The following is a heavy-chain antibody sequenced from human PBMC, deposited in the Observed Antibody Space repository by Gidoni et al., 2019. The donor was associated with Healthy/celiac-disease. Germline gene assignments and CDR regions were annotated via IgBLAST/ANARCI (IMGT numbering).Heavy chain of an antibody. D-gene: IGHD3-10*01. CDR3: AKILALDGSGSYSDAFDI. CDR2: ISWDGGST. V-gene: IGHV3-43*01. Sequence: EVQLVESGGVVVQPGGSLRLSCAASGFTFDDYTMHWVRQAPGKGLEWVSLISWDGGSTYYADSVKGRFTISRDNSKNSLYLQMNSLRTEDTALYYCAKILALDGSGSYSDAFDIWGQGTMVTVSS. J-gene: IGHJ3*02. CDR1: GFTFDDYT.